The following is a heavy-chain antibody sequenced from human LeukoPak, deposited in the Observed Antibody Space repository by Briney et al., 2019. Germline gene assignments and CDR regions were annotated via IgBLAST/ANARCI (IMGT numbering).Heavy chain of an antibody. CDR1: GFTFSDYY. CDR3: ARDRPTSTYYYYYYIDV. J-gene: IGHJ6*03. D-gene: IGHD4-11*01. Sequence: GGSLRLSCAASGFTFSDYYMSWIRQAPGKGLEWVSYISSSGSTIYYADSVKGRFTISRDNAKNSLYLQMNSLRAEDTAVYYCARDRPTSTYYYYYYIDVWGKGTTVTVSS. CDR2: ISSSGSTI. V-gene: IGHV3-11*04.